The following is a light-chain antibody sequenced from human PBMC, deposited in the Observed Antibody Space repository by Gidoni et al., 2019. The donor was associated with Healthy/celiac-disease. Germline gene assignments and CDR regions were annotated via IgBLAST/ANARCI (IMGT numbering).Light chain of an antibody. V-gene: IGKV2-28*01. CDR1: QSLLHSNGYNY. Sequence: IVMTHSPLSLPVTPGEPASISCRSSQSLLHSNGYNYLDWYLQKPVQSPQLLIYLGSNRASGGHDRFSGRGSGTDFTLKISRVEAEDVGVYYCMQALQTPWTFGQGTKVEIK. J-gene: IGKJ1*01. CDR2: LGS. CDR3: MQALQTPWT.